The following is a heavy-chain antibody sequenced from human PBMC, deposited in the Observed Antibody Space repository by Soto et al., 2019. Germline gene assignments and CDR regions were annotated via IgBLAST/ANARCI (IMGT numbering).Heavy chain of an antibody. Sequence: SCAASGFSISHYWMSWVRQAPGKGLVWVSRVKSDGTTTTYADFAKGRFIISRDNTKNTLYLQMNSLRVDDTAVYYCARGFSGGDADWFDPWGQGTLVTVYS. CDR2: VKSDGTTT. V-gene: IGHV3-74*03. D-gene: IGHD2-21*02. J-gene: IGHJ5*02. CDR3: ARGFSGGDADWFDP. CDR1: GFSISHYW.